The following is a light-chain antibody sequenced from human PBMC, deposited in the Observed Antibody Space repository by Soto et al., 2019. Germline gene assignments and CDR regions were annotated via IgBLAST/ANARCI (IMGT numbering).Light chain of an antibody. CDR1: QTIDNN. CDR3: QQSFSIPYT. Sequence: DIQMTQSPSSLSASVGDRVTITCRASQTIDNNLNWYQQKPGKAPRLLIYVAFSLESGVPSRFSGRGSGKDFTLTISSLQPDDFATYFCQQSFSIPYTFGQGTILKIK. V-gene: IGKV1-39*01. CDR2: VAF. J-gene: IGKJ2*01.